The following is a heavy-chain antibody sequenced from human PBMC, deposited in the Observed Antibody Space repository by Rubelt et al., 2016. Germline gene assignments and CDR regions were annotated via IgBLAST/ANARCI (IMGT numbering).Heavy chain of an antibody. Sequence: QLQLQESGPGLVKPSETLSLTCTVSGASISSSIHYWGWIRQPPGKGLEWLGSIYYSWSTYYNPSLKSRVTISVDTAKNQFSLKLSSVTAADTAVYYWARGTLGYSSSWVDYWGQGTLVTVSS. CDR1: GASISSSIHY. D-gene: IGHD6-13*01. V-gene: IGHV4-39*07. CDR2: IYYSWST. J-gene: IGHJ4*02. CDR3: ARGTLGYSSSWVDY.